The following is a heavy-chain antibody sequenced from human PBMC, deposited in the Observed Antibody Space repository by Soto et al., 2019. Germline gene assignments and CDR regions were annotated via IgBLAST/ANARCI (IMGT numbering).Heavy chain of an antibody. CDR2: IIPIFGTA. CDR3: AREREVNMVLGVHYYYYGMDV. D-gene: IGHD3-10*01. V-gene: IGHV1-69*13. CDR1: GGTFSSYA. Sequence: GASVKVSCKASGGTFSSYAISWVRQAPGQGLEWMGGIIPIFGTANYAQKFQGRVTITADESTSTAYMELSSLRSEDTAVYYCAREREVNMVLGVHYYYYGMDVWGQGTTVTVYS. J-gene: IGHJ6*02.